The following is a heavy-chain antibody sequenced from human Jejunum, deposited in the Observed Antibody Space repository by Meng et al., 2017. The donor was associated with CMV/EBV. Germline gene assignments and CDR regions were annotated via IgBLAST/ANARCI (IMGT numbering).Heavy chain of an antibody. CDR3: AKRKYDDAAFDF. CDR1: GFTFVRYA. J-gene: IGHJ3*01. D-gene: IGHD1-1*01. Sequence: ASGFTFVRYAMSWVRQAPGKGLEWVSVIYNGVAGTYCADSVKGRFTISRDNSKNTVYLQMNSLRAEDTAVYYCAKRKYDDAAFDFWGQGTMVTVSS. V-gene: IGHV3-23*03. CDR2: IYNGVAGT.